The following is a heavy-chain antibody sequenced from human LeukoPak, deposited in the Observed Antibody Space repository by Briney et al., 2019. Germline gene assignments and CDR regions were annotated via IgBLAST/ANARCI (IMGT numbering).Heavy chain of an antibody. CDR2: INHSGST. CDR3: ARVGKYYYYGKDV. D-gene: IGHD1-26*01. Sequence: PSETLSLTCAVYGGSFSGYYWSWIRQPPGKGLEWIGEINHSGSTNYNPSLKSRVTISVDTSKNQFSLKLSSVTAADTAVYYCARVGKYYYYGKDVWGQGTTVTVSS. CDR1: GGSFSGYY. J-gene: IGHJ6*02. V-gene: IGHV4-34*01.